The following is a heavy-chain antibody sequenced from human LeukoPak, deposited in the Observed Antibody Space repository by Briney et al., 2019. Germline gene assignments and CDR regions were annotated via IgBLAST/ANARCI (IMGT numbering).Heavy chain of an antibody. CDR1: GFTFSDYY. CDR2: ISGTTFYT. CDR3: AREVGPFLHNWFDP. V-gene: IGHV3-11*05. Sequence: GGSLRLSCAASGFTFSDYYMSWIRLSPGKGLQWVSYISGTTFYTNYADSVKGRFTISRDNAKNSLYLEMNSLRAEDTAVYYCAREVGPFLHNWFDPWGQGTLVTVSS. D-gene: IGHD3-3*01. J-gene: IGHJ5*02.